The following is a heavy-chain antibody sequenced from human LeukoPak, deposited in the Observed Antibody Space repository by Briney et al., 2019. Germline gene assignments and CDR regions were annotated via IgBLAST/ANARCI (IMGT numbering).Heavy chain of an antibody. D-gene: IGHD1-26*01. J-gene: IGHJ3*02. CDR2: ISSSGSHI. CDR3: ARAGRWEGRPHAFDI. CDR1: GFTFSSYS. V-gene: IGHV3-21*01. Sequence: PGGSLRLSCAASGFTFSSYSMNWVRQAPGKGLEWVSSISSSGSHIYYADSVKGRITISRDNAKNSVYLQMNSLRAEDTAVYYCARAGRWEGRPHAFDIWGQGTMVTVSS.